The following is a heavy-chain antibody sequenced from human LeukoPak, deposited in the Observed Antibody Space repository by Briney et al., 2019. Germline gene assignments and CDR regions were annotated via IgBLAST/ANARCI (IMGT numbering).Heavy chain of an antibody. D-gene: IGHD3-22*01. V-gene: IGHV1-24*01. CDR1: GYTLTEIS. J-gene: IGHJ6*02. CDR3: ATDQYYDSSGNYYGMDV. Sequence: ASVKVSCKVSGYTLTEISMHWVRQAPGKGLEWMGGFDPEDGETIYAQKFQGRVTMTEDTSTDTAYMELSSLRSEDTAVYYCATDQYYDSSGNYYGMDVWGQGTTVTVSS. CDR2: FDPEDGET.